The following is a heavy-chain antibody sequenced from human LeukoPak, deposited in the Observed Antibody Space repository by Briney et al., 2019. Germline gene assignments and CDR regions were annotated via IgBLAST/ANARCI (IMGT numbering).Heavy chain of an antibody. Sequence: GGSLRLSCAASGFTFDDHAMHWVRQAPGKGLEWVSGISWNRGSIGYADSVKGRFTISRDNAKNSRYLQMNSLRAEDTALYYCEKDSSGWYGYFDYGGKETLVTVPP. CDR1: GFTFDDHA. CDR3: EKDSSGWYGYFDY. J-gene: IGHJ4*02. D-gene: IGHD6-19*01. CDR2: ISWNRGSI. V-gene: IGHV3-9*01.